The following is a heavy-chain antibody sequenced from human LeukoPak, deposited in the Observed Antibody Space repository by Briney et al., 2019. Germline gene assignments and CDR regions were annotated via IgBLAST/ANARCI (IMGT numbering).Heavy chain of an antibody. J-gene: IGHJ4*02. CDR1: GYTFTSYD. Sequence: ASVKVSCKASGYTFTSYDSNWVRQATGQGLEWMGWMNPNSGNTGYAQKFQGRVTITRNTSISTAYMELSSLRSEDTAVYYCARVKGLGTSYLGYWGQGTLVTVSS. CDR2: MNPNSGNT. V-gene: IGHV1-8*03. D-gene: IGHD2-2*01. CDR3: ARVKGLGTSYLGY.